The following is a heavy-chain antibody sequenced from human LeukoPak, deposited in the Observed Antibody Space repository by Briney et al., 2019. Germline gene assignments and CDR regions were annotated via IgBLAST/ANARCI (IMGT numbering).Heavy chain of an antibody. J-gene: IGHJ5*02. V-gene: IGHV4-39*01. CDR1: GGSFSSSTYY. CDR3: ARHRPAYSRPRGWFDP. CDR2: IYYSGST. Sequence: ASETLSLTCSVSGGSFSSSTYYWGWIRQPPGKGLEWIGSIYYSGSTYYNPSLKSRVTISVDTSKNQFSLKLSSVTAADTAVYYCARHRPAYSRPRGWFDPWGQGTLVTVSS. D-gene: IGHD6-13*01.